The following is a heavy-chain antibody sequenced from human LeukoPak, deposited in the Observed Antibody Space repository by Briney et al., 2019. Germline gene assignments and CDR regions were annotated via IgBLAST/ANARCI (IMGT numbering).Heavy chain of an antibody. CDR2: INPNSGGS. V-gene: IGHV1-2*02. CDR3: ARGVTLYYYYMDV. D-gene: IGHD5/OR15-5a*01. Sequence: ASVKVSCKASGYIFARYAIQWVRQAPGQGLEWMGWINPNSGGSNYAQKFRGRVTMTRDTSISTAYMELSRLRSDDTAVYYCARGVTLYYYYMDVWGKGTTITVSS. CDR1: GYIFARYA. J-gene: IGHJ6*03.